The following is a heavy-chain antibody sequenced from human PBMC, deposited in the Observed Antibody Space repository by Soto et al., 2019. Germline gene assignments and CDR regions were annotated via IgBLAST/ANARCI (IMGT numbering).Heavy chain of an antibody. Sequence: QVQLVQSGAEVKKPGSSVKVSCKASGGTFSSYAISWVRQAPGQGLEWMGGIIPISGTAHYAQKFQGRVTITAEESTSTVDVELSRLTSEDTAVYYCARSQCSSTSLVIYYYYHYGMEVCCQGTTVTVPS. V-gene: IGHV1-69*01. J-gene: IGHJ6*02. D-gene: IGHD2-2*01. CDR3: ARSQCSSTSLVIYYYYHYGMEV. CDR1: GGTFSSYA. CDR2: IIPISGTA.